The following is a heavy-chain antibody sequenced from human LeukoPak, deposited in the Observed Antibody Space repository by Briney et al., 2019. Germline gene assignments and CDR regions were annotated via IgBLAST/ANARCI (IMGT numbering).Heavy chain of an antibody. D-gene: IGHD4-17*01. CDR3: ARGDGDYGGAMDI. Sequence: SETLSLTCTVSGYSISSGYYWGWIRQPPGKGLEWIGSIYHSGSTNYNPSLKSRVTISVDTSKNQFSLKLSSVTAADTAVYYCARGDGDYGGAMDIWGQGTMVTVSS. CDR2: IYHSGST. J-gene: IGHJ3*02. CDR1: GYSISSGYY. V-gene: IGHV4-38-2*02.